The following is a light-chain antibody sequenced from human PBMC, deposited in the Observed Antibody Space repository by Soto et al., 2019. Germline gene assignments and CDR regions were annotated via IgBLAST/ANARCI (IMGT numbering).Light chain of an antibody. CDR3: QQYATSPLT. CDR2: GAS. V-gene: IGKV3-20*01. J-gene: IGKJ4*01. CDR1: QSVARNS. Sequence: ENVLTQSPGCLSLSVGERATLSCRASQSVARNSIAWYQQPVGQPPRLLIYGASGRATGVPDRFSGSGSGTIFTLTIERVEAEDFAVYHCQQYATSPLTFGGGTKLEIK.